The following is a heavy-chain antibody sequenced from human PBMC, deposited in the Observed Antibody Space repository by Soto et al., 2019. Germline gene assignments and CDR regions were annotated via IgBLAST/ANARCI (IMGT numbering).Heavy chain of an antibody. V-gene: IGHV3-30*18. CDR2: ISYDGSNK. Sequence: PGGSLRLSCAASGFTFSSYGMHWVRQAPGKGLEWVAVISYDGSNKYYADSVKGRFTISRDNSKNTLYLQMNSLRAEDTAVYYCAKRDSTSHGYYYYYYGMDVWGQGTTVTVSS. J-gene: IGHJ6*02. CDR3: AKRDSTSHGYYYYYYGMDV. CDR1: GFTFSSYG. D-gene: IGHD2-2*01.